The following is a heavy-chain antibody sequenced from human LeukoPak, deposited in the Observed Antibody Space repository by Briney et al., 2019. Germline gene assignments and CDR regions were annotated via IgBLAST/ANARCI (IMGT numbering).Heavy chain of an antibody. J-gene: IGHJ4*02. Sequence: GGSLRLSCAASGFTFDDYAMHWVRQAPGKGLEWVSLISGDGGSTYYADSVRGRFTISRDNSKNTLYLQMNSLRAEDTAVYYCARDGGLHGYTWGQGTLVTVSS. D-gene: IGHD5-24*01. CDR1: GFTFDDYA. CDR2: ISGDGGST. V-gene: IGHV3-43*02. CDR3: ARDGGLHGYT.